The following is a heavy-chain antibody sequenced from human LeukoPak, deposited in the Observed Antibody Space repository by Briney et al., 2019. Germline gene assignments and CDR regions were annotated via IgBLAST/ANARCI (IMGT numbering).Heavy chain of an antibody. V-gene: IGHV3-15*01. D-gene: IGHD3-22*01. CDR3: TANSGYSFDY. J-gene: IGHJ4*02. Sequence: PGGSQRLSCAASGFTLSSYWMSWVRQAPGKGLEWVGRIKSKTDGGTTDYAAPVKDRFTISRDDSKNTLYLQMNSLNTEDTAVYYCTANSGYSFDYWGQGTLVTVTS. CDR2: IKSKTDGGTT. CDR1: GFTLSSYW.